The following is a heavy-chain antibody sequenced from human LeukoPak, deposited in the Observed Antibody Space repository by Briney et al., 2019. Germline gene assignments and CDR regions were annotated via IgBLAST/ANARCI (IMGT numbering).Heavy chain of an antibody. D-gene: IGHD3-3*01. J-gene: IGHJ4*02. CDR3: ARVPTIYGVDMYYFDY. CDR1: GDSMRGHY. Sequence: SSETLSLTCSVSGDSMRGHYWTWIRQPPGKGLEWIGYIYSSGSTNYKPSLKTRVTISEDTSKNQFSLRLASVTTADTAVYYCARVPTIYGVDMYYFDYWGQGTLVTVSS. V-gene: IGHV4-59*11. CDR2: IYSSGST.